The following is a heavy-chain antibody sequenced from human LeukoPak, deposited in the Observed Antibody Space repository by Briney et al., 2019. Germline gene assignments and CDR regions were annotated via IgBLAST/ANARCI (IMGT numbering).Heavy chain of an antibody. D-gene: IGHD3-16*02. Sequence: ASVKVSCKASGYTFTIYGISWVRQAPGQGLEWMGWISAYNGNTNYAQKLQGRVTMTTDTSTSTAYMELRSLRSDDTAVYYCARSSPYDYIWGSYRSAGGGFDYWGQGTLVTVSS. V-gene: IGHV1-18*01. CDR3: ARSSPYDYIWGSYRSAGGGFDY. CDR2: ISAYNGNT. CDR1: GYTFTIYG. J-gene: IGHJ4*02.